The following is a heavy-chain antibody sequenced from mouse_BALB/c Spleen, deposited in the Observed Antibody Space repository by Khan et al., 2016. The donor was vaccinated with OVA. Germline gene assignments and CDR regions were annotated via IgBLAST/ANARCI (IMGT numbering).Heavy chain of an antibody. J-gene: IGHJ4*01. V-gene: IGHV2-6-7*01. D-gene: IGHD2-1*01. Sequence: QVQLKESGPGLVPPSQSLSITCTVSGFSLTGYGVTWVRQPPGKGLEWLGMIWGDGTTDYKSALISRLSINKDNSKSQVFLKMNSLQTDDTARYYCARTFYGNYREAMDYWGQGTSVTVSS. CDR2: IWGDGTT. CDR1: GFSLTGYG. CDR3: ARTFYGNYREAMDY.